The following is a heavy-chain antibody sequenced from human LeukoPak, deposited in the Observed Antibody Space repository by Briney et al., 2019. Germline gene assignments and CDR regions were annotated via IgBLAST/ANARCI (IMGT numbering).Heavy chain of an antibody. CDR3: ARWRGSTSARSDY. V-gene: IGHV3-7*01. CDR1: GFTFSDYW. D-gene: IGHD2-2*01. J-gene: IGHJ4*02. CDR2: IKQDGSAK. Sequence: SGGSLRLSCTASGFTFSDYWMTWVRQAPGKGLEWVANIKQDGSAKYYVDSVKGRFTISRDNAKNSLYLQMDSLRVEDTATYYCARWRGSTSARSDYWGQGTLVTVSS.